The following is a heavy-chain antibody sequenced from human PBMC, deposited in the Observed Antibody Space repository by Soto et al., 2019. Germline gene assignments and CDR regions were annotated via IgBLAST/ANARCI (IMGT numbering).Heavy chain of an antibody. J-gene: IGHJ6*02. CDR3: ARNWGYCSGGSCSNYYYGMDV. Sequence: PGGSLRRSCAASGFTFSSYGMHWVRQAPGKGLEWVAVIWYDGSNKYYADSVKGRFTISRDNSKNTLYLQMNSLRAEDTAVYYCARNWGYCSGGSCSNYYYGMDVWGQGTTVTVSS. CDR1: GFTFSSYG. V-gene: IGHV3-33*01. CDR2: IWYDGSNK. D-gene: IGHD2-15*01.